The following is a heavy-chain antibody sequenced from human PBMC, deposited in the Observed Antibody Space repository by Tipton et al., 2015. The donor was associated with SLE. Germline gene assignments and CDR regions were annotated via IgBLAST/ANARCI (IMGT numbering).Heavy chain of an antibody. CDR1: GGSISSSSYY. CDR2: ISYSGNT. V-gene: IGHV4-39*01. CDR3: AILQPRYYYYGMDV. J-gene: IGHJ6*02. D-gene: IGHD4-11*01. Sequence: TLSLTCTVSGGSISSSSYYWGWIRQPPGKGLEWIASISYSGNTYYSPSLKSRVTISVDTSNNQFSLKLSSVTAADTAVYYCAILQPRYYYYGMDVWGQGTTVTVSS.